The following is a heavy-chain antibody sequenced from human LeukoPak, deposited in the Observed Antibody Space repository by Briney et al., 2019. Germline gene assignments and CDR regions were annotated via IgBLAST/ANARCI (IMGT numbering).Heavy chain of an antibody. Sequence: GGSLRLSCAASGFTFSSYEMNWVRQAPGKGLEWVAFIRYDGSNKYYADSVKGRFTISRDNSKNTLYLQMNSLRAEDTAVYYCAKDRRSSTSCYFDYWGQGTLVTVSS. D-gene: IGHD2-2*01. CDR2: IRYDGSNK. CDR3: AKDRRSSTSCYFDY. CDR1: GFTFSSYE. J-gene: IGHJ4*02. V-gene: IGHV3-30*02.